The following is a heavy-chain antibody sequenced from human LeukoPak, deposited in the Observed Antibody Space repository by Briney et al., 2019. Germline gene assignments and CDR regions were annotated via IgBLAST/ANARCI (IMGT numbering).Heavy chain of an antibody. V-gene: IGHV4-39*01. CDR2: IYYSGST. Sequence: SSETLSLTCTVSGGSISSSSYYWGWIRQPPGKGLEWIGSIYYSGSTYYNPSPKSRVTISVDTSKNQFSLKLSSVTAADTAVYYCASFYVNDSSGWHWGQGTLVTVSS. D-gene: IGHD6-19*01. CDR1: GGSISSSSYY. CDR3: ASFYVNDSSGWH. J-gene: IGHJ4*02.